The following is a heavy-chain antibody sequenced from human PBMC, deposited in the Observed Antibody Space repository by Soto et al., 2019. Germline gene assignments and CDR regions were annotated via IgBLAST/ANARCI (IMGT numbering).Heavy chain of an antibody. V-gene: IGHV3-48*02. Sequence: GGSLRLACAASGFTFSSYSMNWVRQAPGKGLEWVSYISSSSSTIYYADSVKGRFTISRDNAKNSLYLKMNSLRDEDTAVYYCARDSISGCFDYWGQGTLVTVSS. CDR2: ISSSSSTI. J-gene: IGHJ4*02. CDR1: GFTFSSYS. D-gene: IGHD3-22*01. CDR3: ARDSISGCFDY.